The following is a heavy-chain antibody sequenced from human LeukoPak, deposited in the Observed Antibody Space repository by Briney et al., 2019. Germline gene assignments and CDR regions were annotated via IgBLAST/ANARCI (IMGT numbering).Heavy chain of an antibody. D-gene: IGHD6-6*01. Sequence: GGSLRLSCAASGFTFSNYAMHWVRQAPGKGLAWVAVIWYDGSDKYYADSVKGRFTISRDNSKNTMYLQMNSLRAEDTAVYYCAKDASDGSSSAYYFDYWGQGTLVTVSS. CDR1: GFTFSNYA. J-gene: IGHJ4*02. V-gene: IGHV3-33*06. CDR2: IWYDGSDK. CDR3: AKDASDGSSSAYYFDY.